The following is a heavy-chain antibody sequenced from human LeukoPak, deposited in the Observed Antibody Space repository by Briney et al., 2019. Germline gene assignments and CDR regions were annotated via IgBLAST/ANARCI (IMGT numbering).Heavy chain of an antibody. Sequence: KPGGSLRLSCAASGFTFSDFHMSWIRQAPGKGLEWVSYISSSGSTIYYADSVKGRFTISRDNAKNSLYLQLNSLRAEDTAVYYCARDPLLLQLRGTFDYWGQGTLVTVSS. D-gene: IGHD5-18*01. CDR1: GFTFSDFH. CDR3: ARDPLLLQLRGTFDY. CDR2: ISSSGSTI. J-gene: IGHJ4*02. V-gene: IGHV3-11*04.